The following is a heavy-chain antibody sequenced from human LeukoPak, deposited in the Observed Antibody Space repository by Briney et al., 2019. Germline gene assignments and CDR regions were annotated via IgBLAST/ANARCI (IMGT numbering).Heavy chain of an antibody. V-gene: IGHV3-7*01. Sequence: GGSLRLSCAASGFTFSSYWMSWVRQAPGKGLEWVANIKQDGSEKYYADSVKGRFTISRDNSKNTLYLQMNSLRAEDTAVYYCAKDYCSGGSCYTPFDYWGQGTLVTVSS. CDR1: GFTFSSYW. CDR2: IKQDGSEK. D-gene: IGHD2-15*01. J-gene: IGHJ4*02. CDR3: AKDYCSGGSCYTPFDY.